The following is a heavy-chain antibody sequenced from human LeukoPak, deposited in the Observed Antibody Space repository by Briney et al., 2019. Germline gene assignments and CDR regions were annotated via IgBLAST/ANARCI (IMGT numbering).Heavy chain of an antibody. V-gene: IGHV4-39*01. CDR2: IYYSGST. CDR3: ARARGFDIPYYFDY. D-gene: IGHD3-9*01. Sequence: SETLSLTCTLSAGSISSSSYCWGWVRQPPEKGLDWIGSIYYSGSTYFNPSLKSRVTISVDTSKNQFSLKLSSVTAADTAVYYCARARGFDIPYYFDYWGQGTLVTVSS. CDR1: AGSISSSSYC. J-gene: IGHJ4*02.